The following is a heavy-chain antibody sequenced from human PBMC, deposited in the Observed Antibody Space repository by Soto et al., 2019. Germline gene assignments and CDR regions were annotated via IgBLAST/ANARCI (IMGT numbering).Heavy chain of an antibody. D-gene: IGHD6-6*01. J-gene: IGHJ5*02. V-gene: IGHV3-23*01. CDR2: ISGSGGCT. Sequence: EVQLLESGGGLVQPGGSLRLSCAASGFTFSSYAMSWVRQAPGKGLEWVSAISGSGGCTYYADSVKGRFTISRDNSKNTLYLQMNSLRAEDTAVYYCAKGSIARGRLNWFDPWGQGTLVTVSS. CDR1: GFTFSSYA. CDR3: AKGSIARGRLNWFDP.